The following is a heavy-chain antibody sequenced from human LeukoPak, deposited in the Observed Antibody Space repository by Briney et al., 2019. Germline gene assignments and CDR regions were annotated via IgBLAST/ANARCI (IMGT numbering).Heavy chain of an antibody. Sequence: GGSLRLSCAASGFTFSRYWMSWVSQAPGKGPEWVANIKQDGSEKYYVDSVRGRFTISRDNARTSLYLQMNSLRAEDTAVYYCATHCSSVSCSLATFDIWGQGTMVTVSS. CDR1: GFTFSRYW. CDR3: ATHCSSVSCSLATFDI. D-gene: IGHD2-2*01. J-gene: IGHJ3*02. V-gene: IGHV3-7*01. CDR2: IKQDGSEK.